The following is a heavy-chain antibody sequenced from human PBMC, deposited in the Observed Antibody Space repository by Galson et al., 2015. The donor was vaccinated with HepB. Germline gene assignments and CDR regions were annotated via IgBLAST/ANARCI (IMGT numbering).Heavy chain of an antibody. V-gene: IGHV4-31*03. CDR3: AKSLDDFWSGYVNWFDP. CDR2: IYYSGST. J-gene: IGHJ5*02. CDR1: GGSVSSGGYY. Sequence: LSLTCTVSGGSVSSGGYYWSWIRQHPGKGLEWIGYIYYSGSTDYNPSLRSRVTISIDTSKNQVSLRLTSVTVADTAVYYCAKSLDDFWSGYVNWFDPWGQGTLVTVSS. D-gene: IGHD3-3*01.